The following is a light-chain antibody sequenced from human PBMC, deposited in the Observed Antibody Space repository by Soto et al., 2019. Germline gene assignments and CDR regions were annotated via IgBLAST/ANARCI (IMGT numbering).Light chain of an antibody. Sequence: QPVLTQSPSASASLGASVKLSCTLSSGHSSYAIAWHQQQPEKGPRYLMKLNSDGSHSKGDGIPDRFSGSSSGAERYLTITSLQSEDEADYYCQTWGTGIPGVFGVGTQLTVL. CDR3: QTWGTGIPGV. V-gene: IGLV4-69*01. J-gene: IGLJ3*02. CDR2: LNSDGSH. CDR1: SGHSSYA.